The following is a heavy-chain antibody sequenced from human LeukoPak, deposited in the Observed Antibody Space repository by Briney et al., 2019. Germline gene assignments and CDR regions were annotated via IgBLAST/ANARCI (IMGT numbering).Heavy chain of an antibody. Sequence: PSETLSLTCTVSGGSISSSSYYWGWIRQPPGKGLEWIGNIYYSGSTYYNPSLKSRVTISVDTSKNQFSLKLSSVTAADTAVYYCARLLDWLSCDNWGQGTLVTVSS. CDR2: IYYSGST. CDR1: GGSISSSSYY. J-gene: IGHJ4*02. V-gene: IGHV4-39*01. CDR3: ARLLDWLSCDN. D-gene: IGHD3-9*01.